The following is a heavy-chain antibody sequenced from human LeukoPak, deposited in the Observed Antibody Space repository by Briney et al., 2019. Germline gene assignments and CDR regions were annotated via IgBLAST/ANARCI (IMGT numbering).Heavy chain of an antibody. J-gene: IGHJ3*02. CDR2: IIPIFGTA. D-gene: IGHD2/OR15-2a*01. V-gene: IGHV1-69*05. CDR1: GGTFSSYA. Sequence: SVKVSCRASGGTFSSYAISWVRQAPGQGLEWMGGIIPIFGTANYAQKFQGRVTITTDESTSTAYMELSSLRSEDTAVYYCARLSGVIDAFDIWGQGTMVTVSS. CDR3: ARLSGVIDAFDI.